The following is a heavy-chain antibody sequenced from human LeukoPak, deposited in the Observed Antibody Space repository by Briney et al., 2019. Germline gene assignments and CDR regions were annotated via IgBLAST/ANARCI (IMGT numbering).Heavy chain of an antibody. CDR3: AKEVGDDILTGYFL. CDR2: ISYDGSNK. D-gene: IGHD3-9*01. J-gene: IGHJ4*02. Sequence: GGSLRLSCAASGFTFSSYAMHWVRQAPGKGLEWVAVISYDGSNKYYADSVKGRFTISRDNSKNTLYLQMNSLRAEDTAVYYCAKEVGDDILTGYFLWGQGTLVTVSS. V-gene: IGHV3-30-3*01. CDR1: GFTFSSYA.